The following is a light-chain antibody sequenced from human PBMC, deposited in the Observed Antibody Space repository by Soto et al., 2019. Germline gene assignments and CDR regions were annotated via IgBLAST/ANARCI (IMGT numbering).Light chain of an antibody. Sequence: QSVLTQPPSASGTPGQRVIISCSGSSFNLGSNSGNWYQQLPGTAPKLLIYNTYQRPLGVPDRFSGSKSGTSASLAISGLQSEDEGDYFCAAWDDSLNGPVFGGGTKLTVL. CDR3: AAWDDSLNGPV. CDR2: NTY. CDR1: SFNLGSNS. V-gene: IGLV1-44*01. J-gene: IGLJ3*02.